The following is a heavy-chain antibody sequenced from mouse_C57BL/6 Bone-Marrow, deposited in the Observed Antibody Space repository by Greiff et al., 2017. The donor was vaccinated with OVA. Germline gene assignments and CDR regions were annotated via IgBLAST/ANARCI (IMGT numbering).Heavy chain of an antibody. V-gene: IGHV5-6*01. Sequence: EVQGVESGGDLVKPGGSLKLSCAASGFTFSSYGMSWVRQTPDKRLEWVATISSGGSYTYYPDSVKGRFTISRDNAKNTLYLQMSSLKSEDTAMYYCARRGGSSSFDYWGQGTTLTVSS. J-gene: IGHJ2*01. CDR1: GFTFSSYG. D-gene: IGHD1-1*01. CDR3: ARRGGSSSFDY. CDR2: ISSGGSYT.